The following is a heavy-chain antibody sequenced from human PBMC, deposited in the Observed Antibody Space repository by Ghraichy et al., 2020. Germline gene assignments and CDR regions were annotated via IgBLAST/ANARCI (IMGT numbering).Heavy chain of an antibody. J-gene: IGHJ3*02. D-gene: IGHD3-16*01. CDR2: IKQDESEK. V-gene: IGHV3-7*01. Sequence: GGSLRLSCAASGFTFSSYWMSWVRQAPGKGLEWVANIKQDESEKYYVDSVKGRFTISRDNAKNSLYLQVNSLRVGDTAVYYCARGGGGGIIRYVGAFDIWGQGTMVTVSS. CDR1: GFTFSSYW. CDR3: ARGGGGGIIRYVGAFDI.